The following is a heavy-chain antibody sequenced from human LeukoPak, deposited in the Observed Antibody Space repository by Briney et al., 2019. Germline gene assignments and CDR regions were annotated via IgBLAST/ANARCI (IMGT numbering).Heavy chain of an antibody. CDR1: GFTFSSYW. V-gene: IGHV3-7*01. CDR2: IKQDGSDK. J-gene: IGHJ4*02. CDR3: AKGGVVGTRYYFDS. Sequence: GGSLRLSCAASGFTFSSYWMSWVRQAPGKGLEWVANIKQDGSDKYYVDSVKGRFTISRDNAKNSLYLQMNSLRAEDTAVYYCAKGGVVGTRYYFDSWGQGTLVTVSS. D-gene: IGHD2-15*01.